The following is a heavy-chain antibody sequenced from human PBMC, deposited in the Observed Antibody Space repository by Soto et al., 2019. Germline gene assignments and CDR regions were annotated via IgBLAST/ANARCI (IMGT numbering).Heavy chain of an antibody. V-gene: IGHV1-58*01. CDR2: IVVGSGNT. CDR1: GFTVTSSA. D-gene: IGHD3-3*01. J-gene: IGHJ4*02. CDR3: TAFDFRSGYPSHYFDS. Sequence: GASGKVSCKASGFTVTSSAVQWVRQARGQRLEWIGWIVVGSGNTDYAQKFQERVTITRDMSTSTAYMELSSLRSEDTAVYYCTAFDFRSGYPSHYFDSRGQGTLVTV.